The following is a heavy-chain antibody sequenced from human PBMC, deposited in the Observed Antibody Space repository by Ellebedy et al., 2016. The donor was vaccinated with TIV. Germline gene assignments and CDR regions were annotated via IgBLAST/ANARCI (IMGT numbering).Heavy chain of an antibody. J-gene: IGHJ4*02. Sequence: GESLKISCAASGFTFSSYNMNWVRQAPGKGLEWVSSISSSNIYIFYADSVKGRFTISRDNAKNSLYLQMNSLRAEDTAVYYCARDRGYYDSNGYPYYFDYWGQGTRVTVSS. V-gene: IGHV3-21*01. CDR2: ISSSNIYI. CDR1: GFTFSSYN. CDR3: ARDRGYYDSNGYPYYFDY. D-gene: IGHD3-22*01.